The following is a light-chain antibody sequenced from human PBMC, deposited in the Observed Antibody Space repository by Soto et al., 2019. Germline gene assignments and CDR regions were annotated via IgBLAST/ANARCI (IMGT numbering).Light chain of an antibody. V-gene: IGLV1-47*02. CDR2: SNS. Sequence: QSVLTQPPSASGAPGQRVTISCSGSSSNIGSNYVYWYQQFPGTAPKRLIYSNSQRPSGVPDRFSGSKSGTSASLAISGLRSEDEADYYCQTFDSSLTISWVFGGGTKVTVL. CDR1: SSNIGSNY. CDR3: QTFDSSLTISWV. J-gene: IGLJ3*02.